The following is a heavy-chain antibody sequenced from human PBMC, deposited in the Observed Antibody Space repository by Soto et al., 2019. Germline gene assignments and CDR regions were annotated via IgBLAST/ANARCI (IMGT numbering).Heavy chain of an antibody. CDR2: MNPNSGNT. J-gene: IGHJ5*02. V-gene: IGHV1-8*01. Sequence: QVQLVQSGAEVKKPGASVKVSCKASGYTFTSYDINWVRQATGQVLEWMGWMNPNSGNTGYAQKFQGRVTMTRNTSISTAYMELSSLRSDDTAVYYCAIGSPFDYGDYDGWFDPCGQGTLVTVAA. CDR1: GYTFTSYD. CDR3: AIGSPFDYGDYDGWFDP. D-gene: IGHD4-17*01.